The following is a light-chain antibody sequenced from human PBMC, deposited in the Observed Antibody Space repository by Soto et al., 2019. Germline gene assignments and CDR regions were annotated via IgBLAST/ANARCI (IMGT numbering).Light chain of an antibody. V-gene: IGLV2-14*01. J-gene: IGLJ1*01. CDR2: EVS. Sequence: QSALTQPASVSGSPGQSITISCTGTSGDVGGYNYVSWYQQHPGKAPKLMIYEVSRRPSGVSNRFSGSKSGNTASLTISGLQADDEADYYCSSYTSSSSDVFGTGTKVTVL. CDR1: SGDVGGYNY. CDR3: SSYTSSSSDV.